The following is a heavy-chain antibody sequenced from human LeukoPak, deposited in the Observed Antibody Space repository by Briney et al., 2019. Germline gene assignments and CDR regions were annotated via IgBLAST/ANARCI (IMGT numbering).Heavy chain of an antibody. Sequence: GGSLRLSRAASGFTFTNYWMGWVRQAPGRGLEWVANIKQDESEKYYVDSVEGRFTISRDNAKNSLSLQMNSLRGEDTAVYYCVRALGSSSADYWGQGTLVTVSS. V-gene: IGHV3-7*01. CDR2: IKQDESEK. CDR1: GFTFTNYW. CDR3: VRALGSSSADY. J-gene: IGHJ4*02. D-gene: IGHD6-6*01.